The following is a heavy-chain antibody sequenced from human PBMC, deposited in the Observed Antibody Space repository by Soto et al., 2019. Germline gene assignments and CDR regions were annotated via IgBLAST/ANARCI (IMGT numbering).Heavy chain of an antibody. CDR1: GLTFEHSG. CDR3: QAAGSGTEFY. CDR2: ISWDSKTS. D-gene: IGHD3-10*01. V-gene: IGHV3-9*01. Sequence: EVQLVESGGGLVQPGRSLSLSCVASGLTFEHSGMHWVRQAPGKRLAWVAGISWDSKTSAYAASVKGRFAISRDNAKKSLSLQMRSHGTEETALYHCQAAGSGTEFYWGQGTDVTVSS. J-gene: IGHJ4*02.